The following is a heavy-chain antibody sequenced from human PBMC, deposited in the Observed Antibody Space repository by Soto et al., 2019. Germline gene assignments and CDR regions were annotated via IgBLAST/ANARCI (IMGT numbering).Heavy chain of an antibody. CDR1: GRSFSGYY. CDR2: VNHSGST. Sequence: SVPLPLPCAAHGRSFSGYYSSWIRQPPRQGLEWSGEVNHSGSTNYSPSLKSRVTISVDTSKNQFSLKLSSVTAADTAVYYCAGALGRFLEWFLRSEYYYYGMDVWGQGTTVS. D-gene: IGHD3-3*01. V-gene: IGHV4-34*01. CDR3: AGALGRFLEWFLRSEYYYYGMDV. J-gene: IGHJ6*02.